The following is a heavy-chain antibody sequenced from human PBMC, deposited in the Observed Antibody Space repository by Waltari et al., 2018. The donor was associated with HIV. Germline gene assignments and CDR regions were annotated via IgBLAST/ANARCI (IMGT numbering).Heavy chain of an antibody. CDR3: ARGIFGGNPGY. J-gene: IGHJ4*02. V-gene: IGHV4-59*01. D-gene: IGHD2-15*01. CDR1: GGSITSYI. CDR2: IHSTGST. Sequence: QLQLRESGPGLVKPLETVALNCSVSGGSITSYIWSWYRQPPAKGLEWIGYIHSTGSTNYSPSLKSRVTISVDTSKTFFSLQLNSVTAADTAIYYCARGIFGGNPGYWGRGTPITVSS.